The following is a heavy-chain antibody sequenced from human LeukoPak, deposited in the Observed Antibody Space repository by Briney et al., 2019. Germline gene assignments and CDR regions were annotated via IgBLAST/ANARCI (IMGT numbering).Heavy chain of an antibody. CDR2: IYNDDNT. J-gene: IGHJ6*02. V-gene: IGHV3-53*01. CDR1: GFXVSSNY. Sequence: GGSLRLSCAASGFXVSSNYMSWVRQAPGKGLEWVSIIYNDDNTNYADSVKGRFTISRDKSKNTLYLQMNSLRAEDTAVYYCARKGYCSSTSCYQYYYYGMDVWGQGTTVTVSS. D-gene: IGHD2-2*01. CDR3: ARKGYCSSTSCYQYYYYGMDV.